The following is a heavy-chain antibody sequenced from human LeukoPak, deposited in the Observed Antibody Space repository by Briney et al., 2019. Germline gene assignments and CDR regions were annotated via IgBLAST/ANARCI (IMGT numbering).Heavy chain of an antibody. J-gene: IGHJ4*02. V-gene: IGHV4-39*07. D-gene: IGHD4-17*01. CDR1: GGSISSSSYY. Sequence: SETLSLTCTVSGGSISSSSYYWGWIRQPPGKGLEWIGSIYYSGSTYYNPSLKSRVTISVDTSKNQFSLKLSSVTAADTAVYYCARDLRYGDYGGFDYWGQGTLVTVSS. CDR3: ARDLRYGDYGGFDY. CDR2: IYYSGST.